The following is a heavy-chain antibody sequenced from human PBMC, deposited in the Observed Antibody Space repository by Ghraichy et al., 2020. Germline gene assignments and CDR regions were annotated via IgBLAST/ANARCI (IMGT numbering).Heavy chain of an antibody. Sequence: GESLNISCAASGFTFSSYWMSWVRQAPGKGLEWVANIKQDGSEKYYVDFVKGRFTISRDNAKNSLYLQMNSLRAEDTAVYYCASHPYSGYDAIYWGQGTLVTVSS. J-gene: IGHJ4*02. V-gene: IGHV3-7*01. CDR2: IKQDGSEK. D-gene: IGHD5-12*01. CDR3: ASHPYSGYDAIY. CDR1: GFTFSSYW.